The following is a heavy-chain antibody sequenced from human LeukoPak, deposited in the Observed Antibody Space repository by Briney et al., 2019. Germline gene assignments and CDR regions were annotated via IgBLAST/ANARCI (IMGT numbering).Heavy chain of an antibody. D-gene: IGHD3-22*01. V-gene: IGHV3-48*01. J-gene: IGHJ4*02. Sequence: GGSLRLSCAASGFTFSSYSMNWVRQAPGKGLEWVSYISSSSSTIYYADSVKGRFTISRDNAKNSLYLQMNSLRAEDTAVYYCARDSGYDSSGYAVDYWGQGTLVTVSS. CDR3: ARDSGYDSSGYAVDY. CDR1: GFTFSSYS. CDR2: ISSSSSTI.